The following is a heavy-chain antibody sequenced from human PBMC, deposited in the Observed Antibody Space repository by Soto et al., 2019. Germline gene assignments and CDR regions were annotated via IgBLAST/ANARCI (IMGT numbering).Heavy chain of an antibody. Sequence: EVQLLQSGGGLVQPGGSLRLSCAASGFTFSSYSMTWVRQAPGKGLEWVSSLTGGGGSRYYADSVKGRFTISRDNSKNNLDLQMNGLRVEDTALYYCARVHLGSSWFSDLIDWGQGARVTVS. CDR1: GFTFSSYS. CDR2: LTGGGGSR. J-gene: IGHJ4*02. V-gene: IGHV3-23*01. D-gene: IGHD6-13*01. CDR3: ARVHLGSSWFSDLID.